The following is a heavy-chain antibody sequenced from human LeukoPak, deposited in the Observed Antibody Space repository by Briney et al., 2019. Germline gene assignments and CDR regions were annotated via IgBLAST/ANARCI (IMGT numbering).Heavy chain of an antibody. D-gene: IGHD2-21*02. V-gene: IGHV3-23*01. CDR3: AKGERAYCGGDCYYDY. J-gene: IGHJ4*02. CDR1: GFTFSSCA. Sequence: LPGGSLRLSCAASGFTFSSCAMSWVRQAPGKGLEWVSAISGSGGSTYYADSVKGRFTISRDNSKNTLYLQMNSLRAEDTAVYYCAKGERAYCGGDCYYDYWGRGTLVTVSS. CDR2: ISGSGGST.